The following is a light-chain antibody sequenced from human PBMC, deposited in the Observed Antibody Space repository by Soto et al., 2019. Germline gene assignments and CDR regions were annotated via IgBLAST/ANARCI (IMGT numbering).Light chain of an antibody. CDR1: QTISVS. CDR2: DAS. Sequence: IQMTQSPSTLSASVGDTVTITCRASQTISVSLAWYRQKPGKAPNLLIYDASTLQEGVPSRFSGSGSGTEFTLTVTRLQPDDFATYCCPQYDKYSTFGHGTKVDVK. CDR3: PQYDKYST. V-gene: IGKV1-5*01. J-gene: IGKJ1*01.